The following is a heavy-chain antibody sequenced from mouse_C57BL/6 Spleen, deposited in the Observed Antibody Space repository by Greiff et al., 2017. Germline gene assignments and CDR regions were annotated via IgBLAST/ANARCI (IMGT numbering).Heavy chain of an antibody. CDR3: TSYYYGSSHY. Sequence: VQLQQSGAELVRPGASVKLSCTASGFNIKDDYMPWVKQRPEQGLEWIGWIDPENGDTEYASKFQGKATITADTPSNTAYLQLSSLTSEDTAVYSCTSYYYGSSHYWGQGTTLTVSS. CDR2: IDPENGDT. V-gene: IGHV14-4*01. CDR1: GFNIKDDY. D-gene: IGHD1-1*01. J-gene: IGHJ2*01.